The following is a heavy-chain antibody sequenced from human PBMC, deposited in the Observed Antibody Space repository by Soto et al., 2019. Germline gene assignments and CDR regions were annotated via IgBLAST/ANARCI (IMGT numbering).Heavy chain of an antibody. CDR3: AREVRRAAAGAGGYFPH. Sequence: QVQLVQSGAEVKKPGSSVKVSCKASGYTFTSYGISWVRQAPGQGLEWMGWISAYTGNTNYAQKLQGRVTMTTDTSTSTAYLELRSLRSDDTAVYYCAREVRRAAAGAGGYFPHWGQGTLVTVSS. V-gene: IGHV1-18*01. D-gene: IGHD6-13*01. CDR1: GYTFTSYG. CDR2: ISAYTGNT. J-gene: IGHJ1*01.